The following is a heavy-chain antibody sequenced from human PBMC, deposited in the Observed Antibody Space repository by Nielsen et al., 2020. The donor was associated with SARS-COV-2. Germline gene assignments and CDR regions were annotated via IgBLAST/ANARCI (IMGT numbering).Heavy chain of an antibody. CDR3: AGGEYCGGDCYSDYFDY. CDR1: GGTFSSYT. CDR2: IIPILGIA. D-gene: IGHD2-21*02. V-gene: IGHV1-69*02. Sequence: SVKVSCKASGGTFSSYTISWVRQAPGQGLEWMGRIIPILGIANYAQKFQGRVTITADKSTSTAYMELSSLRSEDTAVYYCAGGEYCGGDCYSDYFDYWGQGTLVTLL. J-gene: IGHJ4*02.